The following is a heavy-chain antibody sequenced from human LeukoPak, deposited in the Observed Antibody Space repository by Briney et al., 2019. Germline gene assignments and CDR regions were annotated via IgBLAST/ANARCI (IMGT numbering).Heavy chain of an antibody. CDR1: GFTLSEYW. V-gene: IGHV3-7*01. D-gene: IGHD6-13*01. Sequence: GGSLSLSCAASGFTLSEYWMSWVRQAPGKGLEWVANIKYDGSERDYVDSVKGRFTISRDNAKNSLYLQMYSLRAEDTAVYYCARDIAPAGLFFDYWGQGTRVTVSS. CDR3: ARDIAPAGLFFDY. J-gene: IGHJ4*02. CDR2: IKYDGSER.